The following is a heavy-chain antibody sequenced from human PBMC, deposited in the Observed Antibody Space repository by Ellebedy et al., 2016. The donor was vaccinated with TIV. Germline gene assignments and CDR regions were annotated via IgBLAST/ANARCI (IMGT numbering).Heavy chain of an antibody. J-gene: IGHJ2*01. CDR2: ISSDGNNI. CDR3: ARAGSGGWEAYFDL. V-gene: IGHV3-30*09. D-gene: IGHD6-19*01. CDR1: GFSFSRFP. Sequence: GESLKISCAASGFSFSRFPMHWVRQAPGKGLEWVALISSDGNNIYYADSVKGRFAISRDNSKSTLFLQMNSLRAEDTAVYYCARAGSGGWEAYFDLWGRGTLVTVSS.